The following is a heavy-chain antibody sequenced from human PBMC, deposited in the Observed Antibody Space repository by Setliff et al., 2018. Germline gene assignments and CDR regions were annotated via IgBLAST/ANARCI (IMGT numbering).Heavy chain of an antibody. CDR2: IRYDGSNK. CDR3: AKEGGKTYYYDSSGVDFDY. V-gene: IGHV3-30*02. Sequence: PGGSLRLSCAASGFTFSSYGMHWVRQAPGKGLERVAFIRYDGSNKYYADSVKGRFTISRDNSKNTLYLQMNSLRAEDTAVYYCAKEGGKTYYYDSSGVDFDYWGQGTLVTVSS. CDR1: GFTFSSYG. D-gene: IGHD3-22*01. J-gene: IGHJ4*02.